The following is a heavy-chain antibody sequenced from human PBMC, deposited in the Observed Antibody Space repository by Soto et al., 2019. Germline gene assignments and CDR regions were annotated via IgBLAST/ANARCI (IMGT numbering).Heavy chain of an antibody. V-gene: IGHV4-59*01. Sequence: SETLSLTCTVSGGSISNYYWSWIRQSPGRGLDWIGNIHYSGYTTYNPSLKSRVTISVDTSKNQFSLKLSSVTAADTAMYFCARTDYYDSSGSFGYWGQGTLVTVSS. CDR2: IHYSGYT. CDR3: ARTDYYDSSGSFGY. CDR1: GGSISNYY. D-gene: IGHD3-22*01. J-gene: IGHJ4*02.